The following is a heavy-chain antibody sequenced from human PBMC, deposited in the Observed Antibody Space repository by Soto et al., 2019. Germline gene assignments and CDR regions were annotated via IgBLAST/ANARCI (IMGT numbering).Heavy chain of an antibody. CDR2: ISYDGSNK. CDR3: ARGSRGRGRWLQNQILDY. V-gene: IGHV3-30-3*01. D-gene: IGHD3-16*01. Sequence: QVQLVESGGGVVQPGRSLRLSCAASGFTFSSYAMHWVRQAPGKGLEWVAVISYDGSNKYYADSVKGRFTISRDNSKNTLYLQMNSLRAEDTAVYYCARGSRGRGRWLQNQILDYWGQGTLVTVSS. J-gene: IGHJ4*02. CDR1: GFTFSSYA.